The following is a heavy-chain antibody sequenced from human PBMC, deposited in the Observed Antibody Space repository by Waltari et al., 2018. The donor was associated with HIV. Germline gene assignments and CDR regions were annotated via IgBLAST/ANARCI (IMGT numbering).Heavy chain of an antibody. CDR1: GYTFTDNY. Sequence: QVELVQSGAEVKKPGASVKVSCKASGYTFTDNYIHWVRQAPGHGLEWMGWIHPRSVGTKKEQKFQGKVTMTRDTSRSTVYMEVSRLTSDDTAVYYCARGGASTTPRDYNYYGLDVGGQGTTVTVSS. CDR2: IHPRSVGT. V-gene: IGHV1-2*02. CDR3: ARGGASTTPRDYNYYGLDV. D-gene: IGHD2-2*01. J-gene: IGHJ6*02.